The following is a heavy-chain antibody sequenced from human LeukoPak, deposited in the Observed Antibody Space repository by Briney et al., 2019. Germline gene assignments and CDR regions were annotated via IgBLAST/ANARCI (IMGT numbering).Heavy chain of an antibody. Sequence: GGSLRLSCAASGFTFSSYWMHWVRQAPAKGLVWVSRINSDESSTSYADSVKGRFTISRDNAKNTLYLQMNSLRAEDTAVYYCARVWTAVVPAAMPIYYFDYWGQGTLVTVSS. V-gene: IGHV3-74*01. CDR3: ARVWTAVVPAAMPIYYFDY. J-gene: IGHJ4*02. CDR2: INSDESST. D-gene: IGHD2-2*01. CDR1: GFTFSSYW.